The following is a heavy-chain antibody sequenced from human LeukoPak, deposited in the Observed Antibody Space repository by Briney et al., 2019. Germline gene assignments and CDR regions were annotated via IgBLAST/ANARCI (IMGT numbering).Heavy chain of an antibody. Sequence: SETLSLTCTVSGGSISSGDYYWSWIRQPPGKGLEWIGYIYYSGSTYYNPSLKSRVTISVDTSKNQFSLKLSSVTAADTAVYYCARYYYDSGGYYYPNWFDPGGKETLVTVSS. CDR1: GGSISSGDYY. CDR3: ARYYYDSGGYYYPNWFDP. V-gene: IGHV4-30-4*01. J-gene: IGHJ5*02. D-gene: IGHD3-22*01. CDR2: IYYSGST.